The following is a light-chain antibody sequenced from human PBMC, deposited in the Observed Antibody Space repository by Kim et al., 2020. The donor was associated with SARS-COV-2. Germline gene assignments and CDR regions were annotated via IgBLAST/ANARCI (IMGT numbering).Light chain of an antibody. CDR3: QVWESSNDRRDVV. CDR1: QIGSRS. Sequence: SYELTQSPSVSVAPGRTATITCGGNQIGSRSVHWYQQKPGQAPVLVVYDGHDRPSEIPERFSGSNSGNTATLTISRVEAGDEADYYCQVWESSNDRRDVVFGGGTQLTVL. V-gene: IGLV3-21*03. J-gene: IGLJ2*01. CDR2: DGH.